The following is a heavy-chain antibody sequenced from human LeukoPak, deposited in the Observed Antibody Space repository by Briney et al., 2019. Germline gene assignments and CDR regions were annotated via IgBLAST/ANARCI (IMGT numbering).Heavy chain of an antibody. CDR3: AREKTGFGMDYYYYYMDV. D-gene: IGHD1-14*01. V-gene: IGHV3-48*01. CDR1: GFTFSSYS. J-gene: IGHJ6*03. CDR2: ISSSSSTI. Sequence: GGSLRLSCAASGFTFSSYSMNWVRQAPGKGLGWVSYISSSSSTIYYADSVKGRFTISRDNAKNSLYLQMNSLRAEDTAVYYCAREKTGFGMDYYYYYMDVWGKGTTVTISS.